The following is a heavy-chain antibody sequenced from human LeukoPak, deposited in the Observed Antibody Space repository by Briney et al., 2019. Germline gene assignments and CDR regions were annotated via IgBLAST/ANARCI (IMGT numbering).Heavy chain of an antibody. CDR3: ARGVYIAAAQYGY. Sequence: SETLSLTCTVSGGSISSYYWSWIRQPPGKGLEWIGYIYYSGTTNYNPSLKSRVTISVDTSRNQFSLKLSSVTAADTAVYYCARGVYIAAAQYGYWGQGTLVTVSS. D-gene: IGHD6-13*01. CDR1: GGSISSYY. CDR2: IYYSGTT. V-gene: IGHV4-59*01. J-gene: IGHJ4*02.